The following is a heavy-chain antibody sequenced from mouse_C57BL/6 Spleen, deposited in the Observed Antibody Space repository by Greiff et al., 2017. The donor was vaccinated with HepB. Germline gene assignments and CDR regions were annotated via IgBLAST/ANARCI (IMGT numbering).Heavy chain of an antibody. CDR3: ARSGYYYGSISWFAY. Sequence: VQLQQPGAELVKPGASVKMSCKASGYTFPSYWITWVKQRPGQGLAWIGDIYPGSSSTNYNEKFKSKATLTVDTSSSTAYMQLSSLTSEDSAVYYCARSGYYYGSISWFAYWGQGTLVTVSA. J-gene: IGHJ3*01. CDR2: IYPGSSST. D-gene: IGHD1-1*01. V-gene: IGHV1-55*01. CDR1: GYTFPSYW.